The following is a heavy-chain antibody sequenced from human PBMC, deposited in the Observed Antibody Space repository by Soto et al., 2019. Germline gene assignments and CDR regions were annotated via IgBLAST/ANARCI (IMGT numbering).Heavy chain of an antibody. V-gene: IGHV3-30*18. CDR3: AKDRLGTMTVVGWVLFDY. D-gene: IGHD3-22*01. CDR2: ISYDGSNK. J-gene: IGHJ4*02. Sequence: GGSLRLSCAASGFTFSSYGMHWVRQAPDKGLEWVAVISYDGSNKYYADSVKGRFTISRDNSKNTLYLQMNSLRAEDTAAYYCAKDRLGTMTVVGWVLFDYWGQGTLVTVSS. CDR1: GFTFSSYG.